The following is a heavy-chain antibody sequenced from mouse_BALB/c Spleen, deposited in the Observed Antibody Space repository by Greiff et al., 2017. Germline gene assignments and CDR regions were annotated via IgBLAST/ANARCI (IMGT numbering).Heavy chain of an antibody. CDR2: IYPGNVNT. CDR3: ARDYYGSSFFDY. D-gene: IGHD1-1*01. CDR1: GYTFTSYY. Sequence: VMLVESGPELVKPGASVRISCKASGYTFTSYYIHWVKQRPGQGLEWIGWIYPGNVNTKYNEKFKGKATLTADKSSSTAYMQLSSLTSEDSAVYFCARDYYGSSFFDYWGQGTTLTVSS. V-gene: IGHV1S56*01. J-gene: IGHJ2*01.